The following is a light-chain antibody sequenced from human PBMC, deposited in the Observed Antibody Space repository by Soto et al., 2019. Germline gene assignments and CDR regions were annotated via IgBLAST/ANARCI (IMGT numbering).Light chain of an antibody. CDR1: QSVSSNY. CDR3: QQFGSSSFT. CDR2: GAS. V-gene: IGKV3-20*01. J-gene: IGKJ3*01. Sequence: EIVLTQSPGTLSLSPGERGTISCRASQSVSSNYLAWYQQKPGQAPRLLIYGASTRATGIPDRFSGSGSGTDFTLTISRLEPEDFAVYYCQQFGSSSFTFGPGTKVDIK.